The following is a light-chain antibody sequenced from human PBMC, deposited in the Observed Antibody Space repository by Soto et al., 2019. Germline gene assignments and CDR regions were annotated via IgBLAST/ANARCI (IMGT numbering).Light chain of an antibody. CDR1: SSDVGSYDL. V-gene: IGLV2-23*02. Sequence: QLVLTQPASVSGSPGQSITISCTGVSSDVGSYDLVSWYQHHPGKTPKLIIYEAIKRPSGVSVRFSASKSGNTASLRISGLHPEDEADYYCCSYAGSSSFVVFGGGTKLTVL. CDR3: CSYAGSSSFVV. J-gene: IGLJ3*02. CDR2: EAI.